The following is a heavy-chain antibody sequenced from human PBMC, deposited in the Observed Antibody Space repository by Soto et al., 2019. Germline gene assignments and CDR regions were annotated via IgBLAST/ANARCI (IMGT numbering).Heavy chain of an antibody. Sequence: SETLSLTCTVSGGSISSGSYYWGWIRQPPGKGLEWIGSIYYRGNTYYNPSLKSRVTISVDTSKNQFSLNLSSVTAADTAVYYCARSYDSSGYYVFDYWGQGTLVTVSS. V-gene: IGHV4-39*01. J-gene: IGHJ4*02. CDR2: IYYRGNT. CDR1: GGSISSGSYY. D-gene: IGHD3-22*01. CDR3: ARSYDSSGYYVFDY.